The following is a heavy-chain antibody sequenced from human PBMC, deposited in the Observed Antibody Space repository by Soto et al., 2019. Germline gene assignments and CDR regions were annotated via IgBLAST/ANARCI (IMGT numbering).Heavy chain of an antibody. Sequence: QVQLVQSGAEVKKPGSSVKVSCRASGDTFSSYTVNWLRQAPGRGLEWMGRIIPILTTTDYAQNFRGRLTFTADKSKNTVYMELSSLRSEDTAVYYCARRRYCGYACYYKHYYGMDVWGQGTTVTVAS. CDR2: IIPILTTT. CDR1: GDTFSSYT. J-gene: IGHJ6*02. V-gene: IGHV1-69*08. CDR3: ARRRYCGYACYYKHYYGMDV. D-gene: IGHD2-21*02.